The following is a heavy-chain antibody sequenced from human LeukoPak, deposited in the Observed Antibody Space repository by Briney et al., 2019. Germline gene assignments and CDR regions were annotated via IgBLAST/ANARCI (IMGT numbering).Heavy chain of an antibody. CDR1: GYSFTSYW. Sequence: GGSLQISCKGSGYSFTSYWIGWVRPLPGKGLEWMGIIYPGDSDTRYSPSFQGQVTISADKSISTAYLQWSSLKASDTAMYYCARQSSIAAPVDYWGQGTLVTVSS. CDR2: IYPGDSDT. J-gene: IGHJ4*02. V-gene: IGHV5-51*01. D-gene: IGHD6-6*01. CDR3: ARQSSIAAPVDY.